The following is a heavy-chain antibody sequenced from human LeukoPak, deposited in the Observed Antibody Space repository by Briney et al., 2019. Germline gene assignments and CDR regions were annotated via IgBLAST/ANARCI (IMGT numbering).Heavy chain of an antibody. D-gene: IGHD3-3*01. CDR3: AGDLPIFGALYYYYGMDV. V-gene: IGHV1-69*04. CDR1: GGTFSSYA. CDR2: IIPILGIA. J-gene: IGHJ6*02. Sequence: SVKVSCKASGGTFSSYAISWVRQAPGQGLEWMGRIIPILGIANYAQKLQGRVTMTTDTSTSTAYMELRSLRSDDTAVYYCAGDLPIFGALYYYYGMDVWGQGTTVTVSS.